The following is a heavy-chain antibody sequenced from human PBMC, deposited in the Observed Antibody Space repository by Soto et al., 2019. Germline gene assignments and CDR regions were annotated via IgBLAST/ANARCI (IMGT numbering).Heavy chain of an antibody. V-gene: IGHV1-69*13. CDR3: ARCIVVVPAPCNWFAP. D-gene: IGHD2-2*01. CDR2: MIPIFGIA. CDR1: GGTFSSYA. J-gene: IGHJ5*02. Sequence: ASVKVSCKASGGTFSSYAMSWVRQAPGQGLEWMGGMIPIFGIANYAQKIQGRVTITADESTSTAYTELSSLRSEDTAVYYCARCIVVVPAPCNWFAPWGQGTVVPVSS.